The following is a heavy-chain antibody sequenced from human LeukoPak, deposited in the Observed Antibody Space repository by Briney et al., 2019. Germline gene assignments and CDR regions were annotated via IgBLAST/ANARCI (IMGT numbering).Heavy chain of an antibody. Sequence: PGGSLRLSCAASGFTFSSYSMNWVRQAPGEGLEWVSSISSGSSYIYYADSVKGRFTISRDNAKNSLYLQMNSLRAEDTAVYYCARDWPVVPAASDAFDIWGQGTMVTVPS. CDR2: ISSGSSYI. CDR1: GFTFSSYS. D-gene: IGHD2-2*01. V-gene: IGHV3-21*01. J-gene: IGHJ3*02. CDR3: ARDWPVVPAASDAFDI.